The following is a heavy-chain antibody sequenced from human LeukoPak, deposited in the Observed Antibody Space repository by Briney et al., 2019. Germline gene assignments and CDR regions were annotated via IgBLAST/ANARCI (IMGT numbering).Heavy chain of an antibody. V-gene: IGHV3-23*01. CDR3: AKDNSWQLDGGSFWFDP. J-gene: IGHJ5*02. CDR2: ISGSGGST. Sequence: GGSLRLSCAASGFTFSSYAMSWVRQAPGKGLEWVSAISGSGGSTYYADSVKGRFTISRDNSKNTLYLQMNSLRAEDTAVYYCAKDNSWQLDGGSFWFDPWGQGTLVTVSS. D-gene: IGHD6-13*01. CDR1: GFTFSSYA.